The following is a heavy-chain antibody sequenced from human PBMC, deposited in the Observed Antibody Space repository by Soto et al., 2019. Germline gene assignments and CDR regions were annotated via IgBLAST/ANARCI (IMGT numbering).Heavy chain of an antibody. Sequence: GGSLRLSCAASGFTFSSYSMNWVRQAPGKGLEWVSSISSSSSYIYYADSVKGRFTISRDNAKNSLYLQMNSLRAEDMAVYYCARDTPIVGSRPDAFDIWGQGTMVTVSS. CDR1: GFTFSSYS. CDR3: ARDTPIVGSRPDAFDI. V-gene: IGHV3-21*01. CDR2: ISSSSSYI. D-gene: IGHD1-26*01. J-gene: IGHJ3*02.